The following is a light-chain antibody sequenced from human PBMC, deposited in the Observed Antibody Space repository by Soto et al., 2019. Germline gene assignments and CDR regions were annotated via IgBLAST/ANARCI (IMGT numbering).Light chain of an antibody. J-gene: IGLJ2*01. CDR1: SSDVGSYNL. CDR2: EGS. CDR3: CSYAGSSTVV. V-gene: IGLV2-23*01. Sequence: QSALTQPASVSGSPGQSITISCTGNSSDVGSYNLVSWYQQHPGKAPKLMIYEGSKRPSGVSNRFSGSKSGNTASLTISGLQAEDEADYYCCSYAGSSTVVFGGGTKLTV.